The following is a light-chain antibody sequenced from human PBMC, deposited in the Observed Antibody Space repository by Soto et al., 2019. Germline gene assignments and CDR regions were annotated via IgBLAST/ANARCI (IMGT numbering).Light chain of an antibody. J-gene: IGLJ3*02. CDR3: QVWDSRSYHVV. Sequence: SYELTQPPSLSVAPGKTATITCGGNNIESKSVHWYQQKPGQAPVLVTNNDSDRPSGIPERFSGSNSGNTATLTVRRDEAGDEADYYCQVWDSRSYHVVFGGGTKLTVL. CDR1: NIESKS. V-gene: IGLV3-21*04. CDR2: NDS.